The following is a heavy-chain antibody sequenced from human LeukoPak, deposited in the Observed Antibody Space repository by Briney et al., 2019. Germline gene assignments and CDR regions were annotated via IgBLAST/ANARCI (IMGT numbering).Heavy chain of an antibody. CDR1: GGSISSYY. J-gene: IGHJ4*02. CDR2: IHYNGSP. V-gene: IGHV4-59*01. D-gene: IGHD6-19*01. CDR3: ASSSSGWYYFDY. Sequence: SETLSLTCTVSGGSISSYYWSWIRQPPGKGLEWIAYIHYNGSPNYNPSLKSRVTISVDTSKNQFSLKLSSVTAADTAVYYCASSSSGWYYFDYWGQGTPVAVSS.